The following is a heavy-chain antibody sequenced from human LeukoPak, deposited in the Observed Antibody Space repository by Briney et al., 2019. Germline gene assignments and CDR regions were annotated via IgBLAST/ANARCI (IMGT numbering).Heavy chain of an antibody. CDR2: IYYSGST. CDR3: ASHLRKAAASPFDY. V-gene: IGHV4-59*08. D-gene: IGHD6-13*01. CDR1: GGSISSYY. J-gene: IGHJ4*02. Sequence: SETLSLTCTVSGGSISSYYWSWIRQPPGKRLEWIGYIYYSGSTNYNPSLKSRVTISVDTSKNQFSLKLSSVTAADTAVYYCASHLRKAAASPFDYWGQGTLVTVSS.